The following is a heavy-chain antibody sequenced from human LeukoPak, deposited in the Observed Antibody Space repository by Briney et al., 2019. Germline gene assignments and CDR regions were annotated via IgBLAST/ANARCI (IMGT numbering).Heavy chain of an antibody. CDR2: ITATGGST. D-gene: IGHD3-10*01. V-gene: IGHV3-23*01. CDR1: GFTFNTYA. J-gene: IGHJ5*02. Sequence: GGSLRLSCAASGFTFNTYAMSWVRQAPGKALEWVSGITATGGSTYYADSVKGRFTISRDNSKSTVYLQMHSLRAEDTAVYYCANSPYVGDHGGPSAWGQGALVTVSS. CDR3: ANSPYVGDHGGPSA.